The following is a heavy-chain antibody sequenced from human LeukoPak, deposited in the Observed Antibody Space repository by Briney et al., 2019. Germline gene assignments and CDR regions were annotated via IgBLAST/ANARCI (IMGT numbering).Heavy chain of an antibody. CDR3: ARGYYDSRSHYLVAFDL. Sequence: PSETVSLTCRVSGGSLSPNYWNWVRQTPGKGLELMGYIHYTGSTSYNPSLKIRITISVDTSENQDSLTVKSVTAAATAVYYCARGYYDSRSHYLVAFDLWGQGVLVTVSS. CDR1: GGSLSPNY. CDR2: IHYTGST. V-gene: IGHV4-59*01. J-gene: IGHJ4*02. D-gene: IGHD3-10*01.